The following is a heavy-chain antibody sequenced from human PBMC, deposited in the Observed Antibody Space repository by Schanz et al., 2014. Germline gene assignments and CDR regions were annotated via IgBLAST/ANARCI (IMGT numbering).Heavy chain of an antibody. J-gene: IGHJ4*02. CDR3: ARDPGGTKTRGL. Sequence: EVQLVESGGGLVQPGGSLRLSCAASGFTVSNNYMSWVRQAPGKGLECVSIIYSDGSTYYVDSVKGRFIISRDNSKNTVYLQMNSLRAEDTAVYYCARDPGGTKTRGLWGQGTLVTVSS. CDR1: GFTVSNNY. V-gene: IGHV3-66*01. D-gene: IGHD2-15*01. CDR2: IYSDGST.